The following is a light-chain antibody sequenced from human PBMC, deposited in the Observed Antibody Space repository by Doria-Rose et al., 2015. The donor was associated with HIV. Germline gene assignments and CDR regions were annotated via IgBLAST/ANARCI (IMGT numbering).Light chain of an antibody. Sequence: TQSPDTLSLSPGERATLSCRASQSFSSTYLAWYQQKPGQAPSLLIYDGSTRATGIPDRFSASESGTDFTLTVNRLEPEDFALYYCHQYGTSWTFGQGTKVEI. CDR2: DGS. J-gene: IGKJ1*01. CDR1: QSFSSTY. V-gene: IGKV3-20*01. CDR3: HQYGTSWT.